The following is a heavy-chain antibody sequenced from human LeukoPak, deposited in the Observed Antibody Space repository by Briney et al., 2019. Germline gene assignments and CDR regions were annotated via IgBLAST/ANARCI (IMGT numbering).Heavy chain of an antibody. D-gene: IGHD6-19*01. Sequence: GGSLRLSCAASGFTFSSYSMNWVRQAPGNGLESVSSISSSSSYIYYADSVKGRFTISRDNAKNSLYLQMNSLRAEDTAVYYCARGSGWYYYYYGMDVWGQGTTVTVSS. V-gene: IGHV3-21*01. CDR1: GFTFSSYS. J-gene: IGHJ6*02. CDR3: ARGSGWYYYYYGMDV. CDR2: ISSSSSYI.